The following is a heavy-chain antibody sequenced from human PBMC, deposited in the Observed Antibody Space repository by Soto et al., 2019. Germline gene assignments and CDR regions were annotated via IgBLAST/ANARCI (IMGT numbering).Heavy chain of an antibody. CDR2: ISGSGGST. J-gene: IGHJ4*02. Sequence: GGSLRLSCAASGFTFSSYAMSWVRQAPGKGLEWVSAISGSGGSTYYAESVKGRFTISRDNSKNTLYLQMNSLRAEDTAVYYCAKDGYDILTPHYFDYWGQGTLVTVSS. V-gene: IGHV3-23*01. D-gene: IGHD3-9*01. CDR3: AKDGYDILTPHYFDY. CDR1: GFTFSSYA.